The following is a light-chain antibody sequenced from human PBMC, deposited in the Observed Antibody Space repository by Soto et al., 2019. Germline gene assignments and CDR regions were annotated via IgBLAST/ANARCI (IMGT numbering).Light chain of an antibody. CDR2: GAS. CDR1: QSVSSN. J-gene: IGKJ1*01. V-gene: IGKV3-15*01. CDR3: QQYNNWPRT. Sequence: EIVMTQSPANLSVSPGERATLSCRASQSVSSNLAWYQQKPGQAPRLLIYGASTRATGIPARFSGSGCGTEFTLTISSLQSEDFVVYYCQQYNNWPRTFGQGTKVEIK.